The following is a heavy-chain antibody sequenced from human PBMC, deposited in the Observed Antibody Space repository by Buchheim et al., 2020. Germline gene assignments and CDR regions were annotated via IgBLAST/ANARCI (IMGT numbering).Heavy chain of an antibody. D-gene: IGHD2-8*02. V-gene: IGHV3-15*07. Sequence: EVQLVESGGGLVKPGGSLRLSCAASGFTFSNAWMNWVRQAPGKGLEWVGRIKRKIDGETRDYAAPVKGRFTISRDDSKNTLYLQMNSLKTDDTAVYYCATDDLFAAGGLFFDYWGQGTL. J-gene: IGHJ4*02. CDR3: ATDDLFAAGGLFFDY. CDR1: GFTFSNAW. CDR2: IKRKIDGETR.